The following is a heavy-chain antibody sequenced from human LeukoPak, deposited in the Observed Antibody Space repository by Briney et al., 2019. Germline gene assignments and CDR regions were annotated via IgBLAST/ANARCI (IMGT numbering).Heavy chain of an antibody. CDR1: GFMFSSYA. J-gene: IGHJ6*02. Sequence: GGSLRLSCAASGFMFSSYAMHWVRQAPGKGLEWVAVIWYDGSNKYYADSVKGRFTISRDNSKNTVYLQMNSLRAEDTAVYYCARDNSGMDVWSQGTTVTVSS. CDR3: ARDNSGMDV. CDR2: IWYDGSNK. V-gene: IGHV3-33*08. D-gene: IGHD4-23*01.